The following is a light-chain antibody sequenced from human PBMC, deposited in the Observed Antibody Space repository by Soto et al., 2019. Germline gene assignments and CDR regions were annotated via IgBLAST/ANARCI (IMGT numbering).Light chain of an antibody. CDR3: HHYGSSPWT. V-gene: IGKV3-20*01. J-gene: IGKJ1*01. Sequence: ETVLTQSPGTLSLSPGERATLSCRASQTIRSNYLAWYRQTPGQAPRLLIYGASNRATGIADRCSGSGSGTDFTLIISSLEPEEFELYYCHHYGSSPWTFGQGTKVDIK. CDR2: GAS. CDR1: QTIRSNY.